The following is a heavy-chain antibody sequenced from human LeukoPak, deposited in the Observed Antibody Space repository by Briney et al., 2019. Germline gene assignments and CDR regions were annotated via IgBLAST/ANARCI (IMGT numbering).Heavy chain of an antibody. D-gene: IGHD3/OR15-3a*01. Sequence: GESLKISCKGSGYSFPSYWLGWVRQMPGKGLEWMGIIYSGDSDTRYSPSFQGQVTISVDKSISTAYLQWSSLKASDTAMYYCARRDSSDFDYWGQGTLVTVSS. CDR1: GYSFPSYW. CDR2: IYSGDSDT. J-gene: IGHJ4*02. V-gene: IGHV5-51*01. CDR3: ARRDSSDFDY.